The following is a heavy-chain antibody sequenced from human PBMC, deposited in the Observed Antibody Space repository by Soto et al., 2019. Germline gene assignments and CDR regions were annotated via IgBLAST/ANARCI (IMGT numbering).Heavy chain of an antibody. J-gene: IGHJ6*01. CDR1: GGTFRTSA. D-gene: IGHD3-3*02. CDR3: ARDKDRQQLGGNYYYIMDV. Sequence: QVQLVQSGAEVKKPGSSVKVSCKTSGGTFRTSAISWVRQAPGQGLEWMGGIMPVFPTPDYAQKFQGRVTITADESTSTAYMELSSLRSEDTAVYYGARDKDRQQLGGNYYYIMDVWGQGTTVTGSS. V-gene: IGHV1-69*12. CDR2: IMPVFPTP.